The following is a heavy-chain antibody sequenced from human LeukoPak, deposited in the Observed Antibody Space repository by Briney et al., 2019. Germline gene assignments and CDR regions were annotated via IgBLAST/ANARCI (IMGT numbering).Heavy chain of an antibody. CDR2: IIPIFGTA. Sequence: GASVKVSCKASGGTFISCAISWVRQAPGQGLEWMGGIIPIFGTANYAQKFQGRVTITADESTSTAYMELSGLRSEDTAVYYCARDPRYSSGWYEDYWGQGTLVTVSS. D-gene: IGHD6-19*01. V-gene: IGHV1-69*13. CDR1: GGTFISCA. J-gene: IGHJ4*02. CDR3: ARDPRYSSGWYEDY.